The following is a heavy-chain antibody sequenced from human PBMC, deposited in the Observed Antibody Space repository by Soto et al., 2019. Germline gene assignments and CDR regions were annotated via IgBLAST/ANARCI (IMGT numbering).Heavy chain of an antibody. J-gene: IGHJ4*02. D-gene: IGHD6-19*01. Sequence: GGSLRLSCAASGFTFSSYGMHWVRQAPGKGLEWVAVISYDGSNKYYADSVKGRFTISRDNSKNTLYLQMNSLRAEDTAVYYCAKGYSSGPHDLVQDWGQAPPVTVSS. CDR2: ISYDGSNK. V-gene: IGHV3-30*18. CDR3: AKGYSSGPHDLVQD. CDR1: GFTFSSYG.